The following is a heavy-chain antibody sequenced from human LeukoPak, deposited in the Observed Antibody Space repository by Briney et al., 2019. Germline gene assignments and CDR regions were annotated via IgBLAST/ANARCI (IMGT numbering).Heavy chain of an antibody. Sequence: GGSLRLSCAASGFTVSSNYMSWVRQAPGKGLEWVSSISGSSSYIYYADSVKGRFTISRDNAKNSLYLQMNSLRAEDTAVYYCARVWMEDDYFDYWGQGTLVTVSS. CDR1: GFTVSSNY. CDR3: ARVWMEDDYFDY. J-gene: IGHJ4*02. D-gene: IGHD1-1*01. V-gene: IGHV3-21*01. CDR2: ISGSSSYI.